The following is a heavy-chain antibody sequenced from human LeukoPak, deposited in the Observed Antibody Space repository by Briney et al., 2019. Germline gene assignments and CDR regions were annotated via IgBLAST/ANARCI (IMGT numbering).Heavy chain of an antibody. CDR1: GFTFSDYY. J-gene: IGHJ4*02. CDR3: ARVRLNDILTGYYTGAYYFDY. Sequence: GGSLRLSCAASGFTFSDYYMSWIRQAPGKGREWVSYISSSGSYTNYADSVKGRFTISRDNAKNSLYLQMNSLRAEDTAVYYCARVRLNDILTGYYTGAYYFDYWGQGTLVTVSS. D-gene: IGHD3-9*01. V-gene: IGHV3-11*06. CDR2: ISSSGSYT.